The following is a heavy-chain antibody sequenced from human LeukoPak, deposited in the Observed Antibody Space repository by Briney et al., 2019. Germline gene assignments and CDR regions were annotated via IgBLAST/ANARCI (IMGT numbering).Heavy chain of an antibody. V-gene: IGHV3-7*01. D-gene: IGHD5-12*01. CDR1: GFTFTSYW. J-gene: IGHJ4*02. CDR3: ARVNRRPTTLDY. CDR2: IKQDGSEK. Sequence: GGSLRLSCAVSGFTFTSYWMSWVRQAPGKGLEWVANIKQDGSEKYYVDSVKGRFSISRDNAKNSLYLQMSSLRAEDTAVYYCARVNRRPTTLDYWGQGTLVTVPS.